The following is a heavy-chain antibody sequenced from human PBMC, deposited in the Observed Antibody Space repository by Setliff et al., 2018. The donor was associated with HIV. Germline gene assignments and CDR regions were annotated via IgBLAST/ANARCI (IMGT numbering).Heavy chain of an antibody. D-gene: IGHD3-16*01. CDR1: GDSISRYY. Sequence: SETLSLTCTVSGDSISRYYWSWIRQPPGTGLEWIGYIYIDGTPNYNPSLKSRVTISVDTSKNQFSLRLSSVTAADTAVYHCSRGSYYMDVWGKGTTVTVSS. CDR3: SRGSYYMDV. V-gene: IGHV4-4*08. J-gene: IGHJ6*03. CDR2: IYIDGTP.